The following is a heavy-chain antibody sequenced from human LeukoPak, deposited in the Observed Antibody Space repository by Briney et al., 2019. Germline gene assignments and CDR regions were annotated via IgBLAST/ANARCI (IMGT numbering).Heavy chain of an antibody. V-gene: IGHV4-34*01. CDR2: INHSGST. J-gene: IGHJ4*02. CDR1: GGSFSGYY. CDR3: ARGGSSGYYYYARYFDY. Sequence: PSETLSLTCAVYGGSFSGYYWSWIRQPPGKGLEWIGEINHSGSTNYNPSLKSRVTISVDTSKNQFSLKLSSVTAADTAVYYCARGGSSGYYYYARYFDYWGQGTLVTVSS. D-gene: IGHD3-22*01.